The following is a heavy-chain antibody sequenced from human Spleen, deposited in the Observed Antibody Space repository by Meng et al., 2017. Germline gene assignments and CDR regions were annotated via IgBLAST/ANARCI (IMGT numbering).Heavy chain of an antibody. D-gene: IGHD6-19*01. V-gene: IGHV2-5*02. CDR2: IYWDDDK. CDR1: GFSLRTSGVG. CDR3: AHRAVAGSFEYFQH. Sequence: QITLKASRPTLVKPTQTLTLTCTFSGFSLRTSGVGVGWIRQPPGKALEWLALIYWDDDKRYSPSLKSRLTITKDNSKNQVVLTMTNMDSVDTATYYCAHRAVAGSFEYFQHWGQGTLVTVSS. J-gene: IGHJ1*01.